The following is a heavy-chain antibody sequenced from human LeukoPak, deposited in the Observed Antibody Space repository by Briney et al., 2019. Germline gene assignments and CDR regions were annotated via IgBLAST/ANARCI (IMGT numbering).Heavy chain of an antibody. V-gene: IGHV1-8*01. Sequence: ASVKVSCKASGYTFTSYDINWVRQATGQGLEWMGWMNPNSGNTGYAQKFQGRVTMTRNTSISTAYMELSSLRSEDTAVHYCARGDYSNDYYYGMDVWGQGTTVTVSS. D-gene: IGHD4-11*01. CDR2: MNPNSGNT. J-gene: IGHJ6*02. CDR3: ARGDYSNDYYYGMDV. CDR1: GYTFTSYD.